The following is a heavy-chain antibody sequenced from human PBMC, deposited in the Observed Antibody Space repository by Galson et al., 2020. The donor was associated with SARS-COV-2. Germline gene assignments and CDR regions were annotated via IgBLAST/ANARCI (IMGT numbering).Heavy chain of an antibody. Sequence: GGSLRLSCAASGFTFSSYSMNWVRQAPGKGLEWVSSISSSSSYIYYADSVKGRFTISRDNAKNSLYLQMNSLRAEDTAVYYCAREGFYYYDSSGYSGWFDPWGQGTLVTVSS. CDR3: AREGFYYYDSSGYSGWFDP. V-gene: IGHV3-21*01. CDR1: GFTFSSYS. CDR2: ISSSSSYI. J-gene: IGHJ5*02. D-gene: IGHD3-22*01.